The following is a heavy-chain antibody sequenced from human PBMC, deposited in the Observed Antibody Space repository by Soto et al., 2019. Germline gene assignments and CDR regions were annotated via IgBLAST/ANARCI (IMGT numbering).Heavy chain of an antibody. CDR2: IIGSGGRT. D-gene: IGHD1-1*01. CDR3: TKDLSPYNSANTFDL. CDR1: GLTFSAYA. Sequence: GSLRLSCAASGLTFSAYAMSWVRQTPGQGLQWVSTIIGSGGRTHYAESVKGRFAISRDNSQDTLYLQMSSLRPDDTAIYFCTKDLSPYNSANTFDLWGPGTLVTVSS. V-gene: IGHV3-23*01. J-gene: IGHJ3*01.